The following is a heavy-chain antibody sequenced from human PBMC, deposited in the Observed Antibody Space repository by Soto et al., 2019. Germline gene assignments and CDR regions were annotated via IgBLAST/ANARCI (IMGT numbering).Heavy chain of an antibody. CDR2: IDPRDSYV. Sequence: GESLKISCTGFGYTFTTCWVTWVRQMPGKGLEWMGRIDPRDSYVKYSPSFQGHVTISVDKSISTAYLQCGSLTASDTAMYYCARRVCSPTTCDRWFGPWGQGTLVTVSS. D-gene: IGHD3-16*01. V-gene: IGHV5-10-1*01. J-gene: IGHJ5*02. CDR3: ARRVCSPTTCDRWFGP. CDR1: GYTFTTCW.